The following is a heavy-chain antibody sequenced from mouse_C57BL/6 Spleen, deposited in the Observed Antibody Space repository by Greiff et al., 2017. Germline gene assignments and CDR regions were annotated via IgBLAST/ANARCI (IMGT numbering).Heavy chain of an antibody. V-gene: IGHV1-42*01. CDR1: GYSFTGYY. CDR2: INPSTGGT. J-gene: IGHJ4*01. D-gene: IGHD2-1*01. CDR3: ATRNYDYYAMDY. Sequence: EVQLQQSGPELVKPGASVKISCKASGYSFTGYYMNWVKQSPEKSLEWIGEINPSTGGTTYNQKFKAKATLTVDKSSSTAYMQLKSLTSEDSAVYYCATRNYDYYAMDYWGQGTSVTVSS.